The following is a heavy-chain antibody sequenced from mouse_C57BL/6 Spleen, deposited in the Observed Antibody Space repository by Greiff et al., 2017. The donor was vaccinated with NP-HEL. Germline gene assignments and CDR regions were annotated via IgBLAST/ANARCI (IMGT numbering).Heavy chain of an antibody. Sequence: QVQLQQPGAELVRPGSSVKLSCKASGYTFTSYWMHWVKQRPIQGLEWIGNIDPSDSATHYNQKFKDKATLTVDKSSSTAYMQLSSLTSEDSAVYYCARSMPFYSNYAMDYWGQGTSVTVSS. D-gene: IGHD2-5*01. CDR2: IDPSDSAT. CDR3: ARSMPFYSNYAMDY. V-gene: IGHV1-52*01. CDR1: GYTFTSYW. J-gene: IGHJ4*01.